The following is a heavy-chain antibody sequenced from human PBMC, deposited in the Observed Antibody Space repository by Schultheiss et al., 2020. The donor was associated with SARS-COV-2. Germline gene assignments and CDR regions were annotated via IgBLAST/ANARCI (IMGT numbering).Heavy chain of an antibody. CDR3: ARTRYCSSGRCYSDY. Sequence: GGSLRLSCAASEFTFSNYYMSWIRQAPGKGLEWVAYISSGSSYTNYADSAKGRFTISRDNAKNSLYLQMNSLRAEDTAVYYCARTRYCSSGRCYSDYWGQGTLVTVSS. J-gene: IGHJ4*02. CDR1: EFTFSNYY. D-gene: IGHD2-15*01. CDR2: ISSGSSYT. V-gene: IGHV3-11*06.